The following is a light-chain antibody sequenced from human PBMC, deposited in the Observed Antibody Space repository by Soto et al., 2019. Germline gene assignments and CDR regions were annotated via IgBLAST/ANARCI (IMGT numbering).Light chain of an antibody. CDR1: QDIGNW. CDR3: LQTTSFPWT. CDR2: ASS. J-gene: IGKJ1*01. V-gene: IGKV1-12*01. Sequence: DIQMTQSPSSVSASVGDRVNITCRATQDIGNWLAWYQQKPGKAPKLLISASSSLQSGVQSRFSVRGSGTDFTLIISSLQPEDCAIYWCLQTTSFPWTFGQGTKVEIK.